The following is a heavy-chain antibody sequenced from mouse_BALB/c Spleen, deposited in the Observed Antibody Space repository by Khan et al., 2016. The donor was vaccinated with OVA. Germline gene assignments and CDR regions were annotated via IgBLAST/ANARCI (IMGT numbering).Heavy chain of an antibody. CDR1: GFSLTTYG. J-gene: IGHJ3*01. V-gene: IGHV2-2*02. CDR2: IWSGGST. CDR3: ARNYDDDEGLAY. D-gene: IGHD2-4*01. Sequence: QVQLKESGPGLVQPSQSLSITCTVSGFSLTTYGVHWVRQSPGKGLEWLGVIWSGGSTDYNAAFISRLSISKDNSKSQVFFKMNSLQANDTAIYYCARNYDDDEGLAYWGQGTLVTVSA.